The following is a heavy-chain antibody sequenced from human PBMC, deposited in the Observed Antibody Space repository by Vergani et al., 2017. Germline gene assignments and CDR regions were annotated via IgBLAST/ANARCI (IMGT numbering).Heavy chain of an antibody. CDR3: ASARGYYFDY. CDR1: GFSFNTYG. Sequence: QVQLVETGGGVVQPGGSLRLYCATSGFSFNTYGAHWVRQAPGKGLEWVAFIGYDGRIKYNVDSVKGRFTISRDTSKKTLSLQMRSLRADDTAVYYCASARGYYFDYWGQGTLVTVSS. CDR2: IGYDGRIK. V-gene: IGHV3-30*02. J-gene: IGHJ4*02.